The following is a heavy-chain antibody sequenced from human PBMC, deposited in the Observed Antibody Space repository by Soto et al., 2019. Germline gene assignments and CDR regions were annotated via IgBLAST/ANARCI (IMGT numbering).Heavy chain of an antibody. D-gene: IGHD6-19*01. V-gene: IGHV1-69*01. CDR1: GGTFSSYA. CDR3: GISGMSTKMYPSGWYYYGMDV. Sequence: QVQLVQSGAEVKKPGSSVKVSCKASGGTFSSYAISWVRQAPGQGLEWMGGIVPMLDIANYAQDFQGRVTITADGSTSTAYMALSSLRSDDTAVYYCGISGMSTKMYPSGWYYYGMDVWGQGTTVTVSS. CDR2: IVPMLDIA. J-gene: IGHJ6*02.